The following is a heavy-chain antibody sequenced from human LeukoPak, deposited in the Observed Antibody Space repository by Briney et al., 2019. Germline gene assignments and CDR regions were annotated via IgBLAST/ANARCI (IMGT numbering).Heavy chain of an antibody. D-gene: IGHD3-10*01. CDR1: GGSFSGYY. V-gene: IGHV4-4*07. CDR2: IYTSGST. J-gene: IGHJ4*02. Sequence: PSETLSLTCAVYGGSFSGYYWSWIRQPAGKGLEWIGRIYTSGSTNYNPSLKSRVTMSVDTSKNQFSLKLSSVTAADTAVYYCAKDGPLITVVRAPYYFDYWGQGTLVTVSS. CDR3: AKDGPLITVVRAPYYFDY.